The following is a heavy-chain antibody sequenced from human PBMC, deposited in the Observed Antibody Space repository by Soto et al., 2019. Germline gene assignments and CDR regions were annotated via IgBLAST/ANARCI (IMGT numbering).Heavy chain of an antibody. Sequence: QVQLVQSGAEVKKPGASVKVSCKASGYTFTRYDITWVRQATGQGLEWMGWMNPNSGNTGSAQTFQGSVTRTRDTSISTAYMELSSLRSEATAVYYCARERTTISMDVWGQGTTVTVSS. CDR2: MNPNSGNT. V-gene: IGHV1-8*01. CDR3: ARERTTISMDV. J-gene: IGHJ6*02. D-gene: IGHD3-9*01. CDR1: GYTFTRYD.